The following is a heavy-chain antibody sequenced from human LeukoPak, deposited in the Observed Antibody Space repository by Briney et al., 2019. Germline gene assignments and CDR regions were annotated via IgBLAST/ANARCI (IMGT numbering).Heavy chain of an antibody. CDR3: ARGSSAAGEVDY. CDR1: GYTFTSYD. J-gene: IGHJ4*02. D-gene: IGHD6-13*01. Sequence: GASVKVYCKASGYTFTSYDINWVRQATGQGLEWMGWMNPNSGNTGYAQKFQGRVTMTRNTSISTAYMELSSLRSEDTAVYYCARGSSAAGEVDYWGQGTLVTVSS. CDR2: MNPNSGNT. V-gene: IGHV1-8*01.